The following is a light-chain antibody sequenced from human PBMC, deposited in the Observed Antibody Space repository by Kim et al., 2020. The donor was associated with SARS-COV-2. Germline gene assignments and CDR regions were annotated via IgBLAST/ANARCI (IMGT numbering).Light chain of an antibody. Sequence: SSELTQDPAVSVALGQTVRITCQGDSLRSYYASWYQQKPGQAPILVIYDKKNRPSGIPDRFSGSSSGNTASLTITGAQAEDEADYYCNSRDSSGDHVVFGGGTQLTVL. CDR2: DKK. CDR3: NSRDSSGDHVV. CDR1: SLRSYY. V-gene: IGLV3-19*01. J-gene: IGLJ2*01.